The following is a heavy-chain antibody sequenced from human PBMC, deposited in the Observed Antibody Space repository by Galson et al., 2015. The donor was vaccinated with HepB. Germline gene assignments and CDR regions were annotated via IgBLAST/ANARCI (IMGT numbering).Heavy chain of an antibody. J-gene: IGHJ5*02. V-gene: IGHV5-51*03. D-gene: IGHD3-10*01. CDR1: GYSFTSYW. CDR2: IYPGDSDT. Sequence: QSGAEVKKPGESLKISCKGSGYSFTSYWIGWVRQMPGKGLEWMGIIYPGDSDTRYSPSFQGQVTISADKSISTAYLQWSSLKASDTAMYYCARLARELLYGWSGFDPWGQGTLVTVSS. CDR3: ARLARELLYGWSGFDP.